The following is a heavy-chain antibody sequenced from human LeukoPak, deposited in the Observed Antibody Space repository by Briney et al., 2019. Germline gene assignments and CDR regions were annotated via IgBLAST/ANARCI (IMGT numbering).Heavy chain of an antibody. CDR2: ISYDGSNK. D-gene: IGHD3-16*02. V-gene: IGHV3-30-3*01. CDR3: AKVSYDYVWGSYRYSGVYYFDY. J-gene: IGHJ4*02. Sequence: GGSLRLSCAASGSTFSSYAMHWVRQAPGKGLEWVAVISYDGSNKYYADSVKGRFTISRDNSKNTLYLQMNSLRAEDTAVYYCAKVSYDYVWGSYRYSGVYYFDYWGQGTLVTVSS. CDR1: GSTFSSYA.